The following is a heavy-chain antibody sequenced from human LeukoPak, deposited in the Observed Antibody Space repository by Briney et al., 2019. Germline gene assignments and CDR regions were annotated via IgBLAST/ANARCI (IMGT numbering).Heavy chain of an antibody. CDR1: GFTFSSYW. V-gene: IGHV3-7*01. D-gene: IGHD4-17*01. Sequence: GGSLRLSCAASGFTFSSYWMSWVRQAPGNGLEWVAHINQDGSEKHFVDSVEGRFTISRDNAANSLFLQMNSLRAEDTAVYYCAREYDYGVSRADYWGQGTLVTVSS. CDR3: AREYDYGVSRADY. J-gene: IGHJ4*02. CDR2: INQDGSEK.